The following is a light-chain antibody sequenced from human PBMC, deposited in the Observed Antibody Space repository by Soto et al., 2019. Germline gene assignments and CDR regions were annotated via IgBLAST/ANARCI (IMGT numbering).Light chain of an antibody. CDR1: QSVSSNY. V-gene: IGKV3D-20*02. Sequence: IVLTQSPGTLSLSPGERGALSCRASQSVSSNYVAWYQQKPGQAPRLLISGASNRATGTPDRFRGSGSGADFTLTITRLEPEDVAVYYCQQRSNWPLTFGGGTRVEI. CDR2: GAS. CDR3: QQRSNWPLT. J-gene: IGKJ4*01.